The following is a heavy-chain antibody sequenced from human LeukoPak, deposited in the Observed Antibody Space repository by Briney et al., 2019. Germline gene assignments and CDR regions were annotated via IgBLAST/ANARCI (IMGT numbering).Heavy chain of an antibody. CDR3: ARDGRIRCPVTNWFDP. D-gene: IGHD2/OR15-2a*01. V-gene: IGHV4-38-2*02. CDR1: GYSISSGYY. J-gene: IGHJ5*02. CDR2: IYHSGST. Sequence: PSETLSLTCTVSGYSISSGYYWGWIRQPPGKGLEWFASIYHSGSTYYNPSLKSRVAISVDTSKNEISVKLSSVTAADTAVYYCARDGRIRCPVTNWFDPWGQGTLVIVSS.